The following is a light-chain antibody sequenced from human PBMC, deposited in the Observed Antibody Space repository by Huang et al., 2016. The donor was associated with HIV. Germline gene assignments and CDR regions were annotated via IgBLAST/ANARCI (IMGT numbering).Light chain of an antibody. CDR3: QQYYSSPQT. V-gene: IGKV4-1*01. Sequence: DIIMTQSPDSLAVSLGERATLNCRSSQSVYSSSTSKDYMAWFKQKPGQLPRLLLFWASTREAVVPDRFSGSGSGTHCTLTIANLEAEDAAIYYCQQYYSSPQTFGQGTRVEVK. CDR2: WAS. J-gene: IGKJ1*01. CDR1: QSVYSSSTSKDY.